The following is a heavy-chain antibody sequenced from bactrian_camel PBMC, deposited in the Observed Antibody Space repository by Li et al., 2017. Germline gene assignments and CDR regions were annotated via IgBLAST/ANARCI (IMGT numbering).Heavy chain of an antibody. V-gene: IGHV3S54*01. CDR1: AYIYRNSR. J-gene: IGHJ4*01. CDR3: AAGWSFGVGTLLRRHVNY. CDR2: IRRDGGET. Sequence: HVQLVESGGGSVQAGGSRRLSCVVAAYIYRNSRLGWFRQAPGKEREGVAAIRRDGGETWYAASVKGRFTISRDYAKNTVYLQVDSLKAEDTAMYYCAAGWSFGVGTLLRRHVNYWGQGTQVTVS. D-gene: IGHD1*01.